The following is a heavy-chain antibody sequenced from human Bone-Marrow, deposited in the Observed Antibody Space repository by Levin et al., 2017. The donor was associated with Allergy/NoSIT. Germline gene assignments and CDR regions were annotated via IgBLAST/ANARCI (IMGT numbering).Heavy chain of an antibody. D-gene: IGHD6-19*01. CDR2: IYYSGST. CDR3: TRGNQWLVPWFDP. Sequence: SETLSLTCTVSGGSISSYYWSWIRQPPGKGLEWIGYIYYSGSTNYNPSLKSRVTMSVDTSKNQFSLKLSSVTAADTAVYYCTRGNQWLVPWFDPWGQGTLVTVSS. V-gene: IGHV4-59*01. CDR1: GGSISSYY. J-gene: IGHJ5*02.